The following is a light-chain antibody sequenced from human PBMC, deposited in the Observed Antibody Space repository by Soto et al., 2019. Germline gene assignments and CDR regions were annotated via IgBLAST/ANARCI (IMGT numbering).Light chain of an antibody. CDR1: QSVATT. CDR3: QQYNQWPPWT. CDR2: GAS. V-gene: IGKV3D-15*01. Sequence: IVLTQSPATLSLSPGQTPTLSCRASQSVATTLAWYQQKPGQAPRLLIYGASTRATGIPARFSGSGSGTEFTLTISSLQSEDSAFYYCQQYNQWPPWTFGQGTKVDI. J-gene: IGKJ1*01.